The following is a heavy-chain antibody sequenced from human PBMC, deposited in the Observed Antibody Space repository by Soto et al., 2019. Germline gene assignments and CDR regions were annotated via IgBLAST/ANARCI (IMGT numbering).Heavy chain of an antibody. CDR2: ISYDGSNK. J-gene: IGHJ6*02. CDR3: AKALRGPGRAYGMDV. V-gene: IGHV3-30*18. D-gene: IGHD3-10*01. CDR1: GFTFSSYG. Sequence: QVQLVESGGGVVQPGRSLRLSCAASGFTFSSYGMHWVRQAPGKGLEWVAVISYDGSNKYYADSVKGRFTISRDNSKNTLDLQMNSLRAEDTAVYYCAKALRGPGRAYGMDVWGQGTTVTVSS.